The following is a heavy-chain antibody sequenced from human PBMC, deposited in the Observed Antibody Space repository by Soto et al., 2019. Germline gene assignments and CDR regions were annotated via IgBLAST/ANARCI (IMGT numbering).Heavy chain of an antibody. CDR3: PSGTNAREYYYCYGIDL. Sequence: QVQLVQSGAEVKKPGSSVKVSCKASVGTFSSYTISWVRQAPGQGLEWMGRIIPILGIANYAQKFQGRVTNSADQSTSTAYMELSSLQSEDCGVYYCPSGTNAREYYYCYGIDLWGPGTTVTVSS. CDR1: VGTFSSYT. J-gene: IGHJ6*02. V-gene: IGHV1-69*02. D-gene: IGHD1-1*01. CDR2: IIPILGIA.